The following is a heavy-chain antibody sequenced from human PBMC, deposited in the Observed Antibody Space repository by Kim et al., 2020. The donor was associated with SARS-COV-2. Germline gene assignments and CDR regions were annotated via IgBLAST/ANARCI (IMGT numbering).Heavy chain of an antibody. Sequence: SGSTNYNPSLKSRVTITVATSKNQFSLERSAVTAADTAVYYCARERRYFDYWGQGTLVTVSS. J-gene: IGHJ4*02. CDR3: ARERRYFDY. V-gene: IGHV4-59*01. CDR2: SGST.